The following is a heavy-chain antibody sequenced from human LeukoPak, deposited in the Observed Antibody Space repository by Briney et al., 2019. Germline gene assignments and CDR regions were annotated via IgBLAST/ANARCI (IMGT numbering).Heavy chain of an antibody. D-gene: IGHD6-6*01. Sequence: GGSLRLSCAASGFTFSSYAMNWVRQAPGKGLEWVSTISGSAGNTYYGDSVKGRFTISRDNSKNMLFLQMNSLRAADTAVYYCAKDSSSSNYYYGMDVWGQGTLVTVSS. J-gene: IGHJ6*02. CDR3: AKDSSSSNYYYGMDV. V-gene: IGHV3-23*01. CDR2: ISGSAGNT. CDR1: GFTFSSYA.